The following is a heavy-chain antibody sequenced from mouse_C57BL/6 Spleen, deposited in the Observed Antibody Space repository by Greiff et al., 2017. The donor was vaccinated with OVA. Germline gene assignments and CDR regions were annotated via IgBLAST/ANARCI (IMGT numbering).Heavy chain of an antibody. CDR3: ARKVTTVVTEGYYFDY. CDR2: IWTGRGT. V-gene: IGHV2-9-1*01. J-gene: IGHJ2*01. CDR1: GFSLNSYA. Sequence: QVQLKQSGPGLVAPSQSLSITCTVSGFSLNSYAISWVRQPPGKGLEWLGVIWTGRGTNYNSALKSRLSISKDNSKSQVFLKMNSLQTDDTARYYCARKVTTVVTEGYYFDYWGQGTTLTVSS. D-gene: IGHD1-1*01.